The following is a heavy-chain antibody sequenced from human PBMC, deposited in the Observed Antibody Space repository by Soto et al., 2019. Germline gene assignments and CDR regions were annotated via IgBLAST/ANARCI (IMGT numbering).Heavy chain of an antibody. Sequence: EVQLVESGGGLVQPGGSLRLSCAASGFTFSSYWMSWVRQAPGKGLEWVANIKQDGSEKYYVDSVKGRFTISRDNAKNSLYLQMNSLRAEDTAVYYCAGLTSTVTYDACDIWGQGTMVTVSS. J-gene: IGHJ3*02. CDR2: IKQDGSEK. V-gene: IGHV3-7*01. D-gene: IGHD4-17*01. CDR1: GFTFSSYW. CDR3: AGLTSTVTYDACDI.